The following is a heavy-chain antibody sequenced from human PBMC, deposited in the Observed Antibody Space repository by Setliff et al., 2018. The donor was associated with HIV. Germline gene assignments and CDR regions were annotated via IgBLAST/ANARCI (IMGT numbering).Heavy chain of an antibody. Sequence: SETLSLTCTVYGESFSGYYWTWIRQSPGKGLEWIGEINHSGSTKHNPSLKSRVTISIDTSENQFSLKVTSVTAADTAVYYCARGSIGLGSYRNAYYFDVWGQGVLVTVSS. CDR2: INHSGST. CDR1: GESFSGYY. V-gene: IGHV4-34*01. D-gene: IGHD1-26*01. CDR3: ARGSIGLGSYRNAYYFDV. J-gene: IGHJ4*02.